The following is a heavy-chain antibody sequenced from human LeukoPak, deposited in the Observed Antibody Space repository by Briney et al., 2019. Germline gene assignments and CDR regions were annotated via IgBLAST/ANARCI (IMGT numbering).Heavy chain of an antibody. J-gene: IGHJ4*02. D-gene: IGHD3-10*01. CDR1: GFTFDDYA. Sequence: PGRSLRLSCAASGFTFDDYAMYWVRQAPGKGLEWVSGINWNGGRTGYADSVKGRFTISRDNAKNSLHLQMNSLRAEDTAVYYCARGEYYYGSGVDYWGQGTLVTVSS. CDR2: INWNGGRT. V-gene: IGHV3-20*04. CDR3: ARGEYYYGSGVDY.